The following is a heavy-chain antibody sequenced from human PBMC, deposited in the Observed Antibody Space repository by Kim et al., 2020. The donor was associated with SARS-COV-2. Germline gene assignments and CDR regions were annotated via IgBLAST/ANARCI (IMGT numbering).Heavy chain of an antibody. CDR1: GGSISSGGYS. CDR2: IYYSGST. J-gene: IGHJ3*01. D-gene: IGHD3-10*01. V-gene: IGHV4-31*03. CDR3: ARGFGAAILRGVMDGFDV. Sequence: SETLSLTCTVSGGSISSGGYSWSWIRQPPGKGLEWIGYIYYSGSTYYNPSLKSRVTISVDTSKNQFSLNLSSVTAADTAVYYCARGFGAAILRGVMDGFDVWGQGTTVTVSS.